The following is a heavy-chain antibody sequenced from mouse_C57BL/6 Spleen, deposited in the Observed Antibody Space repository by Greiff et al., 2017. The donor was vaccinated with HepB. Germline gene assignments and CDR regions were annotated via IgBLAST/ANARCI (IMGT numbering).Heavy chain of an antibody. D-gene: IGHD1-1*01. CDR3: TRDGSSYCWFAY. Sequence: VQLQQSGAELVRPGASVTLSCKASGYTFTDYEMHWVKQTPVHGLEWIGAIDPENGGTAYKQKFKGKAILTADKSSSTAYMELRSLTSEDAAVYYCTRDGSSYCWFAYWGQGTLVTVSA. J-gene: IGHJ3*01. CDR1: GYTFTDYE. V-gene: IGHV1-15*01. CDR2: IDPENGGT.